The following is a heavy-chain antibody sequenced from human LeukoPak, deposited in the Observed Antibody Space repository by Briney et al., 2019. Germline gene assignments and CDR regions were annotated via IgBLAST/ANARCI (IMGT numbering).Heavy chain of an antibody. CDR3: AKKRNAAPYYFDC. Sequence: SETLSLTCAVSGGSISTNKWWSWVRQPPGKGLEWIGEIYHSGSTNYNPSLKSPVTISVDKSKNQFSLRLSSVTAADTAVYYCAKKRNAAPYYFDCWGQGTLVTVSS. D-gene: IGHD6-25*01. CDR1: GGSISTNKW. CDR2: IYHSGST. J-gene: IGHJ4*02. V-gene: IGHV4-4*02.